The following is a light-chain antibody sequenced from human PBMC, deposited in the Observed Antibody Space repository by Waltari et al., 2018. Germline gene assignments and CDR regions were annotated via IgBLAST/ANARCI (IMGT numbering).Light chain of an antibody. CDR2: GAS. J-gene: IGKJ1*01. Sequence: EEVMTQSPATLSVSPGEGATVSCRASQSVRSNVAWYQQTPGQAPRLLIYGASTRAPGIPDRFSGSGSGTEFILTISSLQSEDFAVYYCQQYNNWPPWTFGQGTKVEIK. CDR1: QSVRSN. CDR3: QQYNNWPPWT. V-gene: IGKV3-15*01.